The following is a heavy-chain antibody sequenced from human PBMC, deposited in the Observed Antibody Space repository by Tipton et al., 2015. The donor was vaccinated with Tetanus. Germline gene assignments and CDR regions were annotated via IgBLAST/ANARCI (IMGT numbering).Heavy chain of an antibody. CDR1: GFIFSSYG. Sequence: SLRLSCAASGFIFSSYGIHWVRQAPGKGLEWVAVSWYDGTDQYYADSVKGRFTLSGYNSKNTLYLQMNSLRAEDTALYYCAKEADCSGGFCFSGDFYNWGLGTHVTVSS. J-gene: IGHJ4*02. D-gene: IGHD2-15*01. V-gene: IGHV3-33*03. CDR2: SWYDGTDQ. CDR3: AKEADCSGGFCFSGDFYN.